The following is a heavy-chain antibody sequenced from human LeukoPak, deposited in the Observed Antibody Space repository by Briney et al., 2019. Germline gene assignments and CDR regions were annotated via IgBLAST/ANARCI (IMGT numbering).Heavy chain of an antibody. D-gene: IGHD2-21*01. Sequence: GGSVKVSCRASGYTFTSYDINWVRQAPGQGLEWMGWVIGYNGNTNYAQKFEGRVAIITDRSSSTAYMGVGSRKSDDPAFFYCARRDSFDPWGQGTLVTVSS. CDR1: GYTFTSYD. V-gene: IGHV1-18*01. CDR2: VIGYNGNT. J-gene: IGHJ5*02. CDR3: ARRDSFDP.